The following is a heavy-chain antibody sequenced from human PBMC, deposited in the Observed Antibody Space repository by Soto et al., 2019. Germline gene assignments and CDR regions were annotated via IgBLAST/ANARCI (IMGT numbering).Heavy chain of an antibody. V-gene: IGHV3-21*01. CDR3: ARVVRNGGDGAYYDFWSGSRLYYMDV. CDR1: GFTFSSYS. D-gene: IGHD3-3*01. J-gene: IGHJ6*03. CDR2: ISSSSSYI. Sequence: GGSLRLSCAASGFTFSSYSMNWVRQAPGKGLEWVSSISSSSSYIYYADSVKGRFTISRENAKNSLYLQMNSLRAEDTAVYYCARVVRNGGDGAYYDFWSGSRLYYMDVWGKGTTVTVSS.